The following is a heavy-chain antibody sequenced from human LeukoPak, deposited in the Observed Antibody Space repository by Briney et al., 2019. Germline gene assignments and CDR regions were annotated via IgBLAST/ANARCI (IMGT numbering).Heavy chain of an antibody. CDR2: INHSGST. V-gene: IGHV4-34*01. CDR1: GGSFSGYY. J-gene: IGHJ4*02. D-gene: IGHD3-10*01. Sequence: SETLSLTCAVYGGSFSGYYGSWIRQPPGKGLEWIGEINHSGSTNYNPSLKSRVTISVDTSKNQFSLKLSSVTAADTAVYYCAREPESGSYNDYWGQGTLVTVSS. CDR3: AREPESGSYNDY.